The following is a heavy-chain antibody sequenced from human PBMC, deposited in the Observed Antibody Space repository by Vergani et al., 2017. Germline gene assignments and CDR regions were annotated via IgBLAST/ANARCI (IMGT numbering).Heavy chain of an antibody. D-gene: IGHD6-6*01. CDR2: IYSGGST. V-gene: IGHV3-66*01. CDR3: AGGGGVAIAARFTD. Sequence: EVQLVESGGGLVQPGGSLRLSCAASGFTVSSNYMSWVRQAPGKGLGWVSVIYSGGSTYYADSVKGRFTISRDNSKNTLYLQMNSLRAEDTAVYYCAGGGGVAIAARFTDWGQGTLVTVSS. CDR1: GFTVSSNY. J-gene: IGHJ4*02.